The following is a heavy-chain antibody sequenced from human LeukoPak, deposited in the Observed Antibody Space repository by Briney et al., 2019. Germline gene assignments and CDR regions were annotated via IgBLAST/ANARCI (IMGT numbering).Heavy chain of an antibody. CDR3: ARDKGDYVWGSYRAN. J-gene: IGHJ4*02. Sequence: PGGSLRLSCVASGYPFSSYSMNWIRQAPGKGLEWVSYISVSGGVRSYADSVKGRFTISRDNAKNSLYLQMNSLRDEDTAVYYCARDKGDYVWGSYRANWGQGTLVTVSS. CDR1: GYPFSSYS. D-gene: IGHD3-16*02. CDR2: ISVSGGVR. V-gene: IGHV3-48*02.